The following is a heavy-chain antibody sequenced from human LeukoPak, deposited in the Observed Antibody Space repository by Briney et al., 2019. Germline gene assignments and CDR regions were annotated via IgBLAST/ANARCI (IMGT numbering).Heavy chain of an antibody. Sequence: PGGSLRLSCAASGFTFSSYAMSWVRQAPGKGREWVSDISGSGSATYYADSVKGRFTISRDNSKNTLYLQMNSLRAEDTAVYYCAKDGVATITYNYWGQGTLVTVSS. CDR1: GFTFSSYA. CDR2: ISGSGSAT. CDR3: AKDGVATITYNY. V-gene: IGHV3-23*01. J-gene: IGHJ4*02. D-gene: IGHD5-12*01.